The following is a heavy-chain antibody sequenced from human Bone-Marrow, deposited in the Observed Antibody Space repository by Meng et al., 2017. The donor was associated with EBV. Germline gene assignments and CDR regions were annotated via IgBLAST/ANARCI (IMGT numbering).Heavy chain of an antibody. J-gene: IGHJ4*02. V-gene: IGHV3-23*04. CDR2: ISAGIGNT. CDR1: GFHFSDSA. Sequence: EVLLVSSGGGVVQSGGSLRLSCAASGFHFSDSAMSWVRQAPGKGLEWVSTISAGIGNTHYADSVKGRFTISRDNSKNTLYLQMNNLRADDTAVYYCALWFREHFDYWGQGTLVTVSS. CDR3: ALWFREHFDY. D-gene: IGHD3-10*01.